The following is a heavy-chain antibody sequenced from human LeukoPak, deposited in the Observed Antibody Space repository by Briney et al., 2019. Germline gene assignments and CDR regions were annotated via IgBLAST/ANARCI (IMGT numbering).Heavy chain of an antibody. V-gene: IGHV3-23*01. D-gene: IGHD1-26*01. J-gene: IGHJ4*02. CDR1: GFTFTNFA. CDR3: ARDLLGWELHYFDY. Sequence: PGGSLRLSCAASGFTFTNFAMAWVRQAPGKGLEWVSGLSGNVHNPYYADSVKGRFTISRDNSKNTLYLEMSSLRAEDTAVYYCARDLLGWELHYFDYWGQGTLVTVSS. CDR2: LSGNVHNP.